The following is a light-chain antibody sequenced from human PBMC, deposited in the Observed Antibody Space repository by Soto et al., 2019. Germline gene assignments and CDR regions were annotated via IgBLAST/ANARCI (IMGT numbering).Light chain of an antibody. CDR2: ELS. V-gene: IGLV2-8*01. J-gene: IGLJ2*01. Sequence: HSALTQPPSASGSPGQSVTISCTGTSSDIGGYNYVSWYQQHPGKAPKLMIYELSKRPSGVPDRFSGSKSGNTASLTVSGLQAEDEADYYCSSYAGSNNFVVFGGGTQLTVL. CDR1: SSDIGGYNY. CDR3: SSYAGSNNFVV.